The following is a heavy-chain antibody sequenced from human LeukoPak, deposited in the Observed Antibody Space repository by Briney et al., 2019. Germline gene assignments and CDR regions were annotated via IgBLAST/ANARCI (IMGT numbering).Heavy chain of an antibody. CDR2: ISAYNGNT. CDR3: ARDRVGAKGSAFDI. D-gene: IGHD1-26*01. Sequence: ASVKVSCKASGYTFTGYYMHWVRQAPGQGLEWMGWISAYNGNTNYAQKLQGRVTMTTDTSTSTAYMELRSLRSDDTAVYYCARDRVGAKGSAFDIWGQGTMVTVSS. V-gene: IGHV1-18*04. CDR1: GYTFTGYY. J-gene: IGHJ3*02.